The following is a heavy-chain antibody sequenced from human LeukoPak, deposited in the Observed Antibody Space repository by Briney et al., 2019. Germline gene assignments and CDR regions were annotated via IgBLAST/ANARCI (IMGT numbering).Heavy chain of an antibody. V-gene: IGHV4-39*01. J-gene: IGHJ3*02. D-gene: IGHD5-12*01. CDR3: ARHRVVATINDAFDI. CDR1: GGSISSSSEN. Sequence: SETPSLTCTVSGGSISSSSENWGWIRQPPGKRLEWIGSIYYSGSTYYNPSLKSRVTISVDMSKNQFSLRLSSVTAADTAVYYCARHRVVATINDAFDIWGQGTMVTVSS. CDR2: IYYSGST.